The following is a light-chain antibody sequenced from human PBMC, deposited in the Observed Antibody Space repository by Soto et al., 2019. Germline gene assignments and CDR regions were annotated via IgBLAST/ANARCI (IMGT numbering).Light chain of an antibody. CDR1: QSISTW. CDR3: QQYNSYPYT. CDR2: DAS. J-gene: IGKJ2*01. Sequence: DIQMTQSPSTVSASVGDAVTITCRASQSISTWLAWYQQKPGKAPNLLIYDASTLDSGGPSGFSGSGSGTDFTLTISSLQPDDSATYYCQQYNSYPYTFGQGTKLEIK. V-gene: IGKV1-5*01.